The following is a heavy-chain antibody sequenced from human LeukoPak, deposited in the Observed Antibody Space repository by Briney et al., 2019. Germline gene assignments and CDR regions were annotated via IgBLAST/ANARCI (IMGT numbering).Heavy chain of an antibody. J-gene: IGHJ5*02. D-gene: IGHD3-3*01. CDR2: MNPNSGNT. CDR1: GYTFTSYD. V-gene: IGHV1-8*01. CDR3: ARGKIPERRVLRFLEWLLRRNWFDP. Sequence: ASVKVSCEASGYTFTSYDINWVRQATGQGLEWMGWMNPNSGNTGYARKFQGRVTMTRNTSISTAYMELSSLRSEDTAVYYCARGKIPERRVLRFLEWLLRRNWFDPWGQGTLVTVSS.